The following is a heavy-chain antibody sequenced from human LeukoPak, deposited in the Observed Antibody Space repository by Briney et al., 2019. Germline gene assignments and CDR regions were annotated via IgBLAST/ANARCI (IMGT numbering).Heavy chain of an antibody. CDR1: GYTFTSYG. CDR2: ISAYNGNT. Sequence: GASVKVSCKASGYTFTSYGISWVRQAPGQGLEWMGWISAYNGNTNYAQKLQGRVTMTTDTSTSTAYMELRSLRSDDTAVYYCARDAPEAMVRGGDYYYGMDVWGQGTTVTVSS. D-gene: IGHD3-10*01. CDR3: ARDAPEAMVRGGDYYYGMDV. V-gene: IGHV1-18*01. J-gene: IGHJ6*02.